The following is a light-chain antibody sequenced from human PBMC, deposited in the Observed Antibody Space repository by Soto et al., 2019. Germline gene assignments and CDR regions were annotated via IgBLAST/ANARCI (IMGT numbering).Light chain of an antibody. CDR1: QSVSSN. V-gene: IGKV3-15*01. Sequence: EIVMTQSPATLSVSPGERATLSCRARQSVSSNLAWYQQKPGQAPRLLIYGASPRATGIPARFSGSGSGTVFTLPISSLQSEDVGFYYCQQYNKWPWTFGQGTKVEI. CDR3: QQYNKWPWT. J-gene: IGKJ1*01. CDR2: GAS.